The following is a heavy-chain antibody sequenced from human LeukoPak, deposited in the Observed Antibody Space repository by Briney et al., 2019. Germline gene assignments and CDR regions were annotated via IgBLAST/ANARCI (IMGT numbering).Heavy chain of an antibody. CDR1: RGSFSSHY. CDR3: ARDLVTVTKGFDI. V-gene: IGHV4-59*11. D-gene: IGHD4-17*01. Sequence: SEALSLTCAVFRGSFSSHYWTWIRQSPGKGLEWIGYISYVGSTNYNPSLKSRVTFSIDTSKNQFSLKLRSVTAADTAVYYCARDLVTVTKGFDIWGQGTMVSVSS. J-gene: IGHJ3*02. CDR2: ISYVGST.